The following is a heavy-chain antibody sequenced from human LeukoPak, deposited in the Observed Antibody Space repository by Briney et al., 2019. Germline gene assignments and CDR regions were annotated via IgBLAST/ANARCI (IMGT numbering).Heavy chain of an antibody. J-gene: IGHJ4*02. V-gene: IGHV4-38-2*02. D-gene: IGHD3-9*01. Sequence: PSETLSLTCTVSGYSISSGYYWGWIRQPPGKGLEWIGSIYHSGSTYYNPSLKSRVTISVDTSKNQFSPKLSSVTAADTAVYYCARDNYDILTGTHSDYWGQGTLVTVSS. CDR2: IYHSGST. CDR1: GYSISSGYY. CDR3: ARDNYDILTGTHSDY.